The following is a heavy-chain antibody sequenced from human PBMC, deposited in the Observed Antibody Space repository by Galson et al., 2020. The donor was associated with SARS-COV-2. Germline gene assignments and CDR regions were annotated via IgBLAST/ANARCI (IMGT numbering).Heavy chain of an antibody. V-gene: IGHV1-8*01. CDR1: GYTFTSYD. CDR3: ARVATPTYSSGQWEIDP. CDR2: MNPNSGNT. D-gene: IGHD6-19*01. Sequence: ASVKVSCKASGYTFTSYDINWVRQATGQGLEWMGWMNPNSGNTGYAQKFQGRVTMTRNTSISTAYMELSSLRSEDTAVYYCARVATPTYSSGQWEIDPWGQGTLVTVSS. J-gene: IGHJ5*02.